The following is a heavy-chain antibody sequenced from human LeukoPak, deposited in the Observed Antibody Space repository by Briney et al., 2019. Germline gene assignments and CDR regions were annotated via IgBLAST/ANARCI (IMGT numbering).Heavy chain of an antibody. CDR2: VDPEDGET. J-gene: IGHJ4*02. CDR3: ATDLVVVPDY. Sequence: GATVKISCKASGYTFTDYYMHWVQQAPGKALEWMGRVDPEDGETIYTEKFQGRVTITADTSTDTAYMELSSLRSEDKAVYYCATDLVVVPDYWGQGTLVTVSS. CDR1: GYTFTDYY. V-gene: IGHV1-69-2*01. D-gene: IGHD2-15*01.